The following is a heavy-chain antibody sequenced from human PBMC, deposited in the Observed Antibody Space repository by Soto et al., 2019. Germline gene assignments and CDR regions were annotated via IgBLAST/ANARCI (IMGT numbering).Heavy chain of an antibody. Sequence: SETLSLTCSVSGGSVDSVNHYWSWIRQPPGKGLEWIGYIYNGGHTFYNPSLKSRVKILVDKSRNQFSLRLSSVTAADTAVYFCATSEYSSLSINWFDPWGQGALVTGLL. J-gene: IGHJ5*02. CDR2: IYNGGHT. D-gene: IGHD6-6*01. CDR3: ATSEYSSLSINWFDP. V-gene: IGHV4-30-4*01. CDR1: GGSVDSVNHY.